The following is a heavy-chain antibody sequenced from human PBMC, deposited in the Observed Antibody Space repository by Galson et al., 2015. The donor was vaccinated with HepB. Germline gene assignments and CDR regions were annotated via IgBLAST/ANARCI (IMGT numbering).Heavy chain of an antibody. V-gene: IGHV1-3*01. CDR2: INAGNGNT. CDR3: ARECSTSCYDAFDI. D-gene: IGHD2-2*01. Sequence: SVKVSCKASGYIFTRYVMHWVRQAPGQRLEWMGWINAGNGNTKYSQKFQGRVTMTTDTSTSTAYMELRSLRSDDTAVYYCARECSTSCYDAFDIWGQGTMVTVSS. CDR1: GYIFTRYV. J-gene: IGHJ3*02.